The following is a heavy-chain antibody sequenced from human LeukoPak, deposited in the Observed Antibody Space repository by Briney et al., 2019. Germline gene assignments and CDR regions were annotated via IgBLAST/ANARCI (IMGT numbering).Heavy chain of an antibody. CDR3: TTLGGSYVFLDY. V-gene: IGHV3-15*01. CDR2: IKSKIDGGTT. Sequence: GGSLRLSCAASRFTFKNAWMNWVRQAPGKGLEWVGRIKSKIDGGTTDYAAPVKGRFTISRDDSQNTLYLQMNSLKTGDTAVYYCTTLGGSYVFLDYWGQGTLVTVSS. J-gene: IGHJ4*02. CDR1: RFTFKNAW. D-gene: IGHD3-16*01.